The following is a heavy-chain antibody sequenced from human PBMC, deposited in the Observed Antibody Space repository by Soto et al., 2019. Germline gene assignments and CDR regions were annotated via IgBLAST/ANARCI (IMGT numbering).Heavy chain of an antibody. J-gene: IGHJ3*02. CDR1: GFTFSNAW. D-gene: IGHD3-16*02. CDR2: IKSKTDGGTT. CDR3: TTGFYDYVWGSYRPNAFDI. V-gene: IGHV3-15*01. Sequence: PGGSLRLSCAASGFTFSNAWLSWVRQAPGKGLERVGRIKSKTDGGTTDYAAPVKGRIPISRDDSKNTLYLQMNSLKTEDTAVYYCTTGFYDYVWGSYRPNAFDIWGQGTMVTVSS.